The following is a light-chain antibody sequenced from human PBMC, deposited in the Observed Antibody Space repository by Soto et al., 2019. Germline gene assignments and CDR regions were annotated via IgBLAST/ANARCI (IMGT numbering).Light chain of an antibody. CDR1: QSVSSN. V-gene: IGKV3-15*01. CDR3: QQYDNWPWT. CDR2: GTS. J-gene: IGKJ1*01. Sequence: EIVMTQSPATLSVSPGERATLSCRASQSVSSNLAWYQQKPGQAPRLIIYGTSRRATGVPVRFSGSGSGTDFTLTISSLQSEDFGVYFCQQYDNWPWTFGQGTKVDI.